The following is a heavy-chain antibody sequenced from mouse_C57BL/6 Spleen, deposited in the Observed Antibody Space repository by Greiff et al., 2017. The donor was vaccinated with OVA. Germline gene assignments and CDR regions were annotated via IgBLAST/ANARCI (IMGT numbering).Heavy chain of an antibody. CDR1: GFTFSSYG. V-gene: IGHV5-6*02. Sequence: EVKLMESGGDLVKPGGSLKLSCAASGFTFSSYGMSWVRQTPDKRLEWVATISSGGSYTYYPDSVKGRFTISRDNAKNTLYLQMSSLKSEDTAMYYCARRDRGGYFDYWGQGTTLTVSS. J-gene: IGHJ2*01. CDR3: ARRDRGGYFDY. D-gene: IGHD2-14*01. CDR2: ISSGGSYT.